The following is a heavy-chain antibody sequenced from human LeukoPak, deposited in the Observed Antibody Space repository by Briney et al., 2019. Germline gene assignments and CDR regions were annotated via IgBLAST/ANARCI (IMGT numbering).Heavy chain of an antibody. CDR3: AKTHQPYYDFWSGYYGPTTYYYYGMDV. CDR2: ISGSGGST. Sequence: GGSLRLSCAASGFTFSSYAMSWVRQAPGKGLEWVSAISGSGGSTYYADSVKGRFTISRDNSKNTLYLQMNSLRAEDTAVYYCAKTHQPYYDFWSGYYGPTTYYYYGMDVWGQGTTVTVSS. J-gene: IGHJ6*02. D-gene: IGHD3-3*01. CDR1: GFTFSSYA. V-gene: IGHV3-23*01.